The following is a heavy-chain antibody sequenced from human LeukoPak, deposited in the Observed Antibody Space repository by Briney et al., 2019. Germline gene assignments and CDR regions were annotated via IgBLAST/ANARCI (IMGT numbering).Heavy chain of an antibody. CDR3: AGLLSYDDVFDI. V-gene: IGHV3-74*01. D-gene: IGHD3-22*01. CDR2: INSDGSST. J-gene: IGHJ3*02. Sequence: HPGGSLRLSCAASGFTFSNYWMHWVRQAPGKGLVWVSRINSDGSSTSYADSVKGRFTISRDNAKNTLYLQMNSLRAEDTAVYYCAGLLSYDDVFDIWGQGTMVTVSS. CDR1: GFTFSNYW.